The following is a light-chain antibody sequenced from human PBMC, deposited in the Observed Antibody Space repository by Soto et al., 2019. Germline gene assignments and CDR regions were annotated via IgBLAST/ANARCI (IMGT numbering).Light chain of an antibody. V-gene: IGKV3-15*01. CDR2: GAS. Sequence: DIVMTQSPATLSVSPGERATLSCRPSQSVSSDLAWYQQKPGQAPRLLIYGASTRATGLPARFSGSGSGTEFTLTISSLQSEDFAIYYCQQYDSWPFTFGPGSKVHFK. J-gene: IGKJ3*01. CDR3: QQYDSWPFT. CDR1: QSVSSD.